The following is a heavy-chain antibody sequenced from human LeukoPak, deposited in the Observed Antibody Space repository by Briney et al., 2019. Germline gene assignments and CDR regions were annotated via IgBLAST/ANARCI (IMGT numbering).Heavy chain of an antibody. V-gene: IGHV4-34*01. D-gene: IGHD3-22*01. J-gene: IGHJ4*02. CDR2: INHSGST. CDR1: VGSFSVYY. CDR3: ARGPGSRGYYYGLSY. Sequence: SEILSLTCTVDVGSFSVYYRSWIRQPPWKGLEWIVEINHSGSTNYNPSLKSRVTISVDTSKNQFSLKLSSVTAADTAVYYCARGPGSRGYYYGLSYWGQGTLVTVSS.